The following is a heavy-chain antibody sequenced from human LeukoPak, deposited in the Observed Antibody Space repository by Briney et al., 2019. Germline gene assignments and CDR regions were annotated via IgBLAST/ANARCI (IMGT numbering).Heavy chain of an antibody. Sequence: SETLSLTCTVSGVSISSYYWSWIRRSPGRGLEWIGYIYLSGTTSYNPSLKSRVSISVDTSKNQFSLRLSSVTAADTGVYYCARHGGGLGWFDPWGQGTLVTVSS. V-gene: IGHV4-59*08. CDR3: ARHGGGLGWFDP. CDR2: IYLSGTT. D-gene: IGHD3-16*01. J-gene: IGHJ5*02. CDR1: GVSISSYY.